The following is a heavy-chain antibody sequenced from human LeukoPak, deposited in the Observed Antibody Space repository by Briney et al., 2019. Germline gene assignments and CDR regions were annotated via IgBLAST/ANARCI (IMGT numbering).Heavy chain of an antibody. J-gene: IGHJ4*02. CDR2: MNPNSGNT. CDR1: GYTFTSYD. V-gene: IGHV1-8*01. Sequence: ASVKVSCKASGYTFTSYDINWVRQATGQGLEWMGWMNPNSGNTGYAQKFQGRVTTTRNTSISTAYMELSSLRSEDTAVYYCAIRYSSSWYVFSNKFDYWGQGTLVTVSS. D-gene: IGHD6-13*01. CDR3: AIRYSSSWYVFSNKFDY.